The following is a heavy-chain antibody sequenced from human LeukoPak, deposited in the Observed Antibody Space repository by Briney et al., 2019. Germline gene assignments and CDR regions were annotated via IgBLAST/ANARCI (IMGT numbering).Heavy chain of an antibody. CDR3: TRADYVWRSYREFDY. V-gene: IGHV3-49*04. D-gene: IGHD3-16*02. CDR2: ITSKAYGGTT. Sequence: GGSLRLSCTASGFTFGDYAMSWVRQAPGKGLEWVGFITSKAYGGTTEYAASVKGRFTISRDDSKSIAYLQMISLKTEDTAVYYCTRADYVWRSYREFDYWGQGTLATVSS. CDR1: GFTFGDYA. J-gene: IGHJ4*02.